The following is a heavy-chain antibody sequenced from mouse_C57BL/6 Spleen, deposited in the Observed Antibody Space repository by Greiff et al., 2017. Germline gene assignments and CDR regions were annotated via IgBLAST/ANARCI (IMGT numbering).Heavy chain of an antibody. V-gene: IGHV7-3*01. Sequence: EVKLVESGGGLVQPGGSLSPSCAASGFTFSVYYMSWVRHPPGKVLEWLGFIRNKANGYTTEYSASVKGRFTICRDNSQSILYRQMNALRAEDSATYYCARATVVARDAMDYWGQEAS. J-gene: IGHJ4*01. CDR2: IRNKANGYTT. D-gene: IGHD1-1*01. CDR1: GFTFSVYY. CDR3: ARATVVARDAMDY.